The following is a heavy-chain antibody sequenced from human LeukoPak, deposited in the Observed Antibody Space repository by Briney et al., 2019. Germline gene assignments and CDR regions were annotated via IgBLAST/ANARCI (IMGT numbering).Heavy chain of an antibody. CDR3: AKGLSTVTTHGRWFDP. CDR2: IYHSGST. J-gene: IGHJ5*02. V-gene: IGHV4-4*02. D-gene: IGHD4-17*01. Sequence: SETLSFTCAVSGGSISSSNWWSWVRQPPGKGLEWIGEIYHSGSTNYNPSLKSRVTISVDKSKNQFSLKLSSVTAEDTAVYYCAKGLSTVTTHGRWFDPWGQGTLVTVSS. CDR1: GGSISSSNW.